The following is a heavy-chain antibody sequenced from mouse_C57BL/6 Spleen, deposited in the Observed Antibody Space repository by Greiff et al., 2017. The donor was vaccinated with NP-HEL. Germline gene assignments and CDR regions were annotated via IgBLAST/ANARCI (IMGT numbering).Heavy chain of an antibody. D-gene: IGHD1-1*01. J-gene: IGHJ4*01. V-gene: IGHV1-15*01. CDR2: IDPETGGT. CDR1: GYTFTDYE. CDR3: TRRELRGDYYAMDY. Sequence: QVQLKQSGAELVRPGASVTLSCKASGYTFTDYEMHWVKQTPVHGLEWIGAIDPETGGTAYNQKFKGKAILTADKSSSTAYMELRSLTSEDSAVYYCTRRELRGDYYAMDYWGQVTSVTVSS.